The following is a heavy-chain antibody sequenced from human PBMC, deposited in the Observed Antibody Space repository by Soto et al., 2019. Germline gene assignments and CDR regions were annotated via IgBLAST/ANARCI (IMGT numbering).Heavy chain of an antibody. Sequence: EVQLVESGGGLVQPGGSLRLSCAASGFTLSSYSMNWVRQAPGKGLEWVSYISSSSSTTYYADSVKGRFTISRDSAKNSLYLQMXXLXXXXXXXXXXXXXXXXXGXXXWFDPWGQGTLVT. CDR2: ISSSSSTT. J-gene: IGHJ5*02. CDR1: GFTLSSYS. V-gene: IGHV3-48*01. CDR3: XXXXXXXGXXXWFDP.